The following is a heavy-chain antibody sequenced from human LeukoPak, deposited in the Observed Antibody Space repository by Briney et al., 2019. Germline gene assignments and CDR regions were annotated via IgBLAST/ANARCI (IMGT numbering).Heavy chain of an antibody. CDR2: ISSGGNTI. CDR3: AREGTAMVSFDY. J-gene: IGHJ4*02. CDR1: GFTFSSYE. D-gene: IGHD5-18*01. V-gene: IGHV3-48*03. Sequence: GGSLRLSWAAYGFTFSSYEMNWVRQAPGKGLEWVSYISSGGNTIYYADSVKGRFTISRDNAKNSLYLQMNSLRAEDTAVYCCAREGTAMVSFDYWGQGTLVTVSS.